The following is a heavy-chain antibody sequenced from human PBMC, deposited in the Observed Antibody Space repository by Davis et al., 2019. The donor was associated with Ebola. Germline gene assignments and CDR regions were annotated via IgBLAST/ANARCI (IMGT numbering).Heavy chain of an antibody. J-gene: IGHJ6*02. D-gene: IGHD5-18*01. Sequence: ASVKVSCKASGYTFNVYYMHWVRQAPGQGLEWMGLINPGGGSTNYAQKFQGRVTITADKSTSTAYMELSSLRSEDTAVYYCARGSLRGTAMVNNYYYGMDVWGQGTTVTVSS. V-gene: IGHV1-46*02. CDR1: GYTFNVYY. CDR2: INPGGGST. CDR3: ARGSLRGTAMVNNYYYGMDV.